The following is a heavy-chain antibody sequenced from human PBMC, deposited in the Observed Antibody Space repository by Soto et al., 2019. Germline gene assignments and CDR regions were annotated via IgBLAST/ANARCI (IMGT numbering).Heavy chain of an antibody. CDR2: ISYDGSNK. CDR1: GFTFSSYA. CDR3: AREPWSIAAAGTVYYYGIDV. V-gene: IGHV3-30-3*01. D-gene: IGHD6-13*01. Sequence: QVQLVESGGGVVQPGRSLRLSCAASGFTFSSYAMHWVRQAPGKGLEWVAVISYDGSNKYYADSVKGRFTISRDNSKNTLYLQMNSLRAEDTAVYYCAREPWSIAAAGTVYYYGIDVWGQGTTVTVSS. J-gene: IGHJ6*02.